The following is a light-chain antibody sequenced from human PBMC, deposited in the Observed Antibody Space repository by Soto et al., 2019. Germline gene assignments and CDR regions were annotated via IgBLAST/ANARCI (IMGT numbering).Light chain of an antibody. V-gene: IGKV2-30*01. CDR2: QLS. CDR3: MQGTHWPPMYT. CDR1: QSLVYTDGNTY. Sequence: DVVVTQSPLSLPVTLGQPASISCRSSQSLVYTDGNTYLNWFQQRPGQSPRRVIYQLSNRDSGVTDRVSGSGSGTDFTMKISRVEAEDVGVYYCMQGTHWPPMYTFGQGTKLEIK. J-gene: IGKJ2*01.